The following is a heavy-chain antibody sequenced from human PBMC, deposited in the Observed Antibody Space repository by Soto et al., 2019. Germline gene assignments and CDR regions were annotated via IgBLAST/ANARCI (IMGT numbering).Heavy chain of an antibody. CDR2: ISGSGGST. CDR3: AKGGNAYPVTTWESYYYYYYMDV. D-gene: IGHD4-17*01. J-gene: IGHJ6*03. Sequence: GGSLRLSCAASGFTFSSYAMSWVRQAPGKGLEWVSAISGSGGSTYYADSVKGRFTISRDNSKNTLYLQMNSLRAEDTAVYYCAKGGNAYPVTTWESYYYYYYMDVWGKGTTVTVSS. V-gene: IGHV3-23*01. CDR1: GFTFSSYA.